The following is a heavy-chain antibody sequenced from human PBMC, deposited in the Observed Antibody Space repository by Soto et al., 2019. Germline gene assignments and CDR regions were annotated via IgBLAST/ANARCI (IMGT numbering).Heavy chain of an antibody. Sequence: SETLSLTCAVSGGSISSGGYSWSWIRQPPGKGLEWIGYIYHSGSTYYNPSLKSRVTISVDRSKNQFSLKLSSVTAADTAVYYCARGDFDYGIDYWGQGTLVTVS. V-gene: IGHV4-30-2*01. CDR2: IYHSGST. J-gene: IGHJ4*02. D-gene: IGHD3-9*01. CDR3: ARGDFDYGIDY. CDR1: GGSISSGGYS.